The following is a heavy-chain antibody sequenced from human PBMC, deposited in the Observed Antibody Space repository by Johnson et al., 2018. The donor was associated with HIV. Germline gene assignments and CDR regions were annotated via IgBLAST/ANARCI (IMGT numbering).Heavy chain of an antibody. V-gene: IGHV3-30*03. CDR3: AREVGIQLWSSDAFDI. CDR1: GFTFSNYA. CDR2: VSSDGYIK. D-gene: IGHD5-18*01. J-gene: IGHJ3*02. Sequence: QVQLVESGGGVVQPGRSLRLSCAASGFTFSNYAMDWVRQAPGKGLEWVAVVSSDGYIKNYADSVKCRFTISRDNAKNSLYLQMNSLRAEDTALYYCAREVGIQLWSSDAFDIWGQGTMVTVSS.